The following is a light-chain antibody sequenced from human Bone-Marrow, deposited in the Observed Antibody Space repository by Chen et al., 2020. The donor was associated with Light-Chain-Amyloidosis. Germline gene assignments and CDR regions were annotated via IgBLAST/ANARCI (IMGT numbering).Light chain of an antibody. Sequence: QSALTQPSSVSGSPGQSITIAFTGTSSDVGGDNHVSWYQQHPDNARKLMIYEVTNRPSWVPARFSGSKSDNTASLTISGLQTEDEADYFCSSYTITNTLVFGSGTRVTVL. CDR3: SSYTITNTLV. J-gene: IGLJ1*01. CDR2: EVT. V-gene: IGLV2-14*01. CDR1: SSDVGGDNH.